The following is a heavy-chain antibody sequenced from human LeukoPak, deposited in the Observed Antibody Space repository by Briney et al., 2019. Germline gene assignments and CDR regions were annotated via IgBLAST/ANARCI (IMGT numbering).Heavy chain of an antibody. CDR3: EKGQSVHEY. CDR1: GLTFSGSG. CDR2: ISGSGGST. J-gene: IGHJ4*02. V-gene: IGHV3-23*01. Sequence: GGSLRLSCAASGLTFSGSGMNWDRQAPGRGLEWVSSISGSGGSTYHADSVKGRFTISRDNSKNTLYLQMNSLRAEDTAVYYCEKGQSVHEYWGQGTLVAVSS.